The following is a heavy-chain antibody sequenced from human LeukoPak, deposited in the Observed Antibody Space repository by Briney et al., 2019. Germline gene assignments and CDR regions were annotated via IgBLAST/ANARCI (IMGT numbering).Heavy chain of an antibody. CDR1: GGSFSGYY. V-gene: IGHV4-59*12. CDR2: IYYSGST. Sequence: SETLSLTCAVYGGSFSGYYWSWIRQPPGKGLEWIGYIYYSGSTDYNPSLKSRVTISVDTSKNQFSLKLSSVTAADTAVYYCARVVGATKMSLDSWGQGTLVTVSS. CDR3: ARVVGATKMSLDS. J-gene: IGHJ4*02. D-gene: IGHD1-26*01.